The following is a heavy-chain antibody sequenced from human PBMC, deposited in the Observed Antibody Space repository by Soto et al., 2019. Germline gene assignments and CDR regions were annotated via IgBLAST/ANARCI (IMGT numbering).Heavy chain of an antibody. CDR3: ARGPSADKVDD. Sequence: SETLSLTCTVSGGSISSGGYYWSWIRQHPGKGLEWIGYIYYSGSTYYNPSLKSRVTVSVDMSKSQFSLKLSSVTAADTAVYYCARGPSADKVDDRGQRTPVTVSS. CDR1: GGSISSGGYY. D-gene: IGHD3-3*01. CDR2: IYYSGST. V-gene: IGHV4-30-4*08. J-gene: IGHJ4*02.